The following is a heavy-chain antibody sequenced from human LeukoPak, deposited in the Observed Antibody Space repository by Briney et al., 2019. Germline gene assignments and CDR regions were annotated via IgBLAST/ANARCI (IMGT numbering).Heavy chain of an antibody. CDR1: GFTFSSYG. Sequence: GGSLRLSCAASGFTFSSYGMHWVRQAPGKGLEWVAVISYDGSNKYYADSVKGRFTISRDNSKNTLYLQMNSLRAEDTAVYYCAKDLGTVNLDYWGQGTLVTVSS. J-gene: IGHJ4*02. CDR2: ISYDGSNK. D-gene: IGHD4-4*01. V-gene: IGHV3-30*18. CDR3: AKDLGTVNLDY.